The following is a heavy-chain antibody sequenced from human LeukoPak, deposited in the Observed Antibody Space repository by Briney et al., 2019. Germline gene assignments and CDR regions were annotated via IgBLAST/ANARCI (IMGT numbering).Heavy chain of an antibody. CDR2: TYYRSKWYN. D-gene: IGHD4-23*01. J-gene: IGHJ4*02. CDR1: GDSVSSNSAA. CDR3: ARDDTYGDKVPCDY. V-gene: IGHV6-1*01. Sequence: SQTLSLTCAISGDSVSSNSAAWNWIRQSPSRGLEWLGRTYYRSKWYNDYAVSAKSRITINADTSKNQFSLQLNSVTPEDTAVYYCARDDTYGDKVPCDYWGQGTLVTVSS.